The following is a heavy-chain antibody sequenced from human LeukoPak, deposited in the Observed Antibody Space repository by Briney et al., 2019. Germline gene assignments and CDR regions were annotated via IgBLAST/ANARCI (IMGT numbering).Heavy chain of an antibody. CDR2: INPNSGGT. Sequence: ASVKVSCKASGYTFTGYYMHWVRQAPGQGLEWMGWINPNSGGTNYAQKFQGRVTMTRDTSISTAYMELSRLRSDDTAVYYCARVPVYGDYVGLYYFDYWGQGTLVTVSS. CDR1: GYTFTGYY. V-gene: IGHV1-2*02. CDR3: ARVPVYGDYVGLYYFDY. J-gene: IGHJ4*02. D-gene: IGHD4-17*01.